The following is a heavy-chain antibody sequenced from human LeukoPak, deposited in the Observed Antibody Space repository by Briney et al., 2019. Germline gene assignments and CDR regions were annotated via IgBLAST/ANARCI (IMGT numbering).Heavy chain of an antibody. D-gene: IGHD3-22*01. Sequence: PGGSLRLSCAASGFTFSGYAMSWVRQAPGKGLEWVSAVSGSGGSTYYADSVKGRFTISRDNSKNTLYLQMNSLRAEDTAVYYCAKSSSVYNPTDAFDIWGQGTMVTVSS. CDR1: GFTFSGYA. CDR2: VSGSGGST. CDR3: AKSSSVYNPTDAFDI. V-gene: IGHV3-23*01. J-gene: IGHJ3*02.